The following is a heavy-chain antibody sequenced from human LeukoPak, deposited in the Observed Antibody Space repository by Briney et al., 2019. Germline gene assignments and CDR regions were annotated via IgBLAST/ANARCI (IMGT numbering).Heavy chain of an antibody. J-gene: IGHJ4*02. V-gene: IGHV3-11*04. CDR3: ARGKAVGSVFDY. D-gene: IGHD1-26*01. Sequence: LSLTCTVSGGSISSSPYYWGWIRQAPGKGLEWVSYISSSGSTIYYADSVKGRFTISRDNAKNSLYLQMNSLRAEDTAVYYCARGKAVGSVFDYWGQGTLVTVSS. CDR2: ISSSGSTI. CDR1: GGSISSSPYY.